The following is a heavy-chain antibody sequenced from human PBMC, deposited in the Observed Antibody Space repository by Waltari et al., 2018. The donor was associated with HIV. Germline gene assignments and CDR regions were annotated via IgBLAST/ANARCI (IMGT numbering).Heavy chain of an antibody. J-gene: IGHJ6*02. CDR1: GSTYTGHY. Sequence: QVQLVQSGAEVKKPGASVKVSCQASGSTYTGHYMIRVRQAPGQGLQWMGWINPKTGGTQYAQEFQGRVTMTRDTSISTAYMDLSRLRSDDTAVYYCARVRMGDYYYSYGMDVWGQGTTVTVSS. D-gene: IGHD3-16*01. CDR3: ARVRMGDYYYSYGMDV. V-gene: IGHV1-2*02. CDR2: INPKTGGT.